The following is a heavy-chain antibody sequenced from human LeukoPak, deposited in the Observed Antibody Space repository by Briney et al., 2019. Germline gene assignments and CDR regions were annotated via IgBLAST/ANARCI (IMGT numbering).Heavy chain of an antibody. J-gene: IGHJ5*02. V-gene: IGHV4-39*06. D-gene: IGHD2-2*01. CDR3: ARAVVPAAMHWFDP. CDR1: GGSISSSSYY. Sequence: PSETLSLTCTVSGGSISSSSYYWGWIRQPPGKGLEGIGSIYYSGSTYYNPSPTRRVPISVDTSTTQFPLKLSPVTAAATAAYYCARAVVPAAMHWFDPWGPGTLVTVSS. CDR2: IYYSGST.